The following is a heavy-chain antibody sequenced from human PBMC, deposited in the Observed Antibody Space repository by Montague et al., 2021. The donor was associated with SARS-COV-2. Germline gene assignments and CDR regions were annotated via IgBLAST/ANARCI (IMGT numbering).Heavy chain of an antibody. CDR3: AGDVGSGSYYTPVDY. J-gene: IGHJ4*02. V-gene: IGHV3-48*03. Sequence: SLRLSGAASGFTFSSYEMNWVRQAPGKGLEWVSYISSSGSTIYYADSVKGRFTISRDNAKNSLYLQMNSLRAEDTAVYYCAGDVGSGSYYTPVDYWGQGTLVTVSS. CDR2: ISSSGSTI. CDR1: GFTFSSYE. D-gene: IGHD3-10*01.